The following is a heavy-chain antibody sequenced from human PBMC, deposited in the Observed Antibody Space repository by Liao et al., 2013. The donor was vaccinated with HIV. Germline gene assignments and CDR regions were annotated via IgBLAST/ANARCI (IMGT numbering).Heavy chain of an antibody. V-gene: IGHV4-34*01. CDR3: ARDSVRWLPKGAFDI. J-gene: IGHJ3*02. CDR1: GESLSGYH. CDR2: VSHSGST. D-gene: IGHD5-24*01. Sequence: QVQLQQWGAGLLKPSETLSLTCAVYGESLSGYHWTWIRQPPGKGLEWIGKVSHSGSTNYNPSLKSRVTISVDRSENQFSLKLSSVTAADTAVYYCARDSVRWLPKGAFDIWGQGTMVTVSS.